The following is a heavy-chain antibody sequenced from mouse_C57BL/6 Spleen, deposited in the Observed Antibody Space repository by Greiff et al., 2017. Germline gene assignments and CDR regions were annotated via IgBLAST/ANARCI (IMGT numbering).Heavy chain of an antibody. D-gene: IGHD1-1*01. CDR2: IWRGGST. CDR1: GFSLTSYG. J-gene: IGHJ4*01. V-gene: IGHV2-2*01. Sequence: QVQLQQSGPGLVQPSQSLSITCTVSGFSLTSYGVHWVRQSPGKGLEWLGEIWRGGSTDYDAAFITSLSISKENSKSQVFLKMNSQLADDTAIYYGAKNGFITTDGAMDYWGQGTSVTVSS. CDR3: AKNGFITTDGAMDY.